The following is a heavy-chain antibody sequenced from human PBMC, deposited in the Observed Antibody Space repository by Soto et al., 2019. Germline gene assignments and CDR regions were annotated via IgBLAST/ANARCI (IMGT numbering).Heavy chain of an antibody. CDR3: ARSQGSSTSLEIYYYYYYGMDV. CDR2: IIPISGTV. Sequence: QVQLVQSGAEVKKPGSSVKVSCKASGGTFSSYAIRWVRQAPGQGLEWMGGIIPISGTVNYPQKFQGRVTITADESTSTAYMELSTLRSEDTAGYYCARSQGSSTSLEIYYYYYYGMDVWGQGTTVTVSS. D-gene: IGHD2-2*01. CDR1: GGTFSSYA. J-gene: IGHJ6*02. V-gene: IGHV1-69*01.